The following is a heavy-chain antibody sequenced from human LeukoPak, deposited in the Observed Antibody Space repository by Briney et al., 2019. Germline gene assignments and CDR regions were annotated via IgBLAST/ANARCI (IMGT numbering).Heavy chain of an antibody. D-gene: IGHD1-1*01. CDR1: GGSIINNNYYY. Sequence: PSETLSLTCTVSGGSIINNNYYYWGWARHPPGKGLEWIGSIYYGGSTYYNPSLKSRVTISVDTSKNQFSLKLSSVTATDTAVYYCARVYNWNQHFDYWGQGSLVSVSS. J-gene: IGHJ4*02. CDR2: IYYGGST. V-gene: IGHV4-39*01. CDR3: ARVYNWNQHFDY.